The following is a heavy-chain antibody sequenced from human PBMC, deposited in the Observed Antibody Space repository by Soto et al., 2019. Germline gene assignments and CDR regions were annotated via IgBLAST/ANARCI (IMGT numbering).Heavy chain of an antibody. J-gene: IGHJ4*02. CDR1: GFTFSTFN. CDR3: AKDSIPFGGDSGHDS. D-gene: IGHD2-21*02. CDR2: ISTNSKDI. Sequence: EVHLVESGGGLVKPGGSLRLSCAASGFTFSTFNMNWVRPAPGKGLELVSSISTNSKDIYYAASVKGRFTISRDNANSSLDLQMSGLRAEDTALYYFAKDSIPFGGDSGHDSGGQGTLVSVSS. V-gene: IGHV3-21*01.